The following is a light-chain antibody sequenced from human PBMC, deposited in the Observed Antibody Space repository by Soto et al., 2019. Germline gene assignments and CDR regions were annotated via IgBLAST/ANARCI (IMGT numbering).Light chain of an antibody. CDR2: GAS. V-gene: IGKV3-20*01. Sequence: EIVLTQSPGTLSLSPGERATLSCRASQSVSSSYLAWYQQKPGQAPRLLIYGASSRAIGIPDRFSGSGSGTDFTLTISRLEPEDFAVFYCQHYGSSLLTFGGGTKVEIK. CDR1: QSVSSSY. CDR3: QHYGSSLLT. J-gene: IGKJ4*01.